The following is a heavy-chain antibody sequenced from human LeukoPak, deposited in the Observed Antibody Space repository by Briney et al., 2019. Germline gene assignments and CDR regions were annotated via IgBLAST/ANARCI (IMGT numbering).Heavy chain of an antibody. J-gene: IGHJ3*02. CDR2: IRYDGSNK. CDR3: AKLPSYYYGSGSFVDAFDI. D-gene: IGHD3-10*01. V-gene: IGHV3-30*02. Sequence: PGGSLRLSCAASGFTFSSYGMHWVRQAPGKGLEWVAFIRYDGSNKYYADSVKGRFTISRDNSKNTLYLQTNSLRAEDTAVYYCAKLPSYYYGSGSFVDAFDIWGQGTMVTVSS. CDR1: GFTFSSYG.